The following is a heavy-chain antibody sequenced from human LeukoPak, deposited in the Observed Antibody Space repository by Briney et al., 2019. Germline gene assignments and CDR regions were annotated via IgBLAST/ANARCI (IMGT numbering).Heavy chain of an antibody. V-gene: IGHV4-4*02. CDR3: ARVARGSGGWFDP. Sequence: SGTLSLTCAVSGGSISSSNWWSWVRQPPGKGLEWIGEIYHSGSTNYNPSLKSRVTISVDTSKNQFSLKLSSVTAADTAVYYCARVARGSGGWFDPWGQGTLVTVSS. CDR2: IYHSGST. J-gene: IGHJ5*02. D-gene: IGHD3-10*01. CDR1: GGSISSSNW.